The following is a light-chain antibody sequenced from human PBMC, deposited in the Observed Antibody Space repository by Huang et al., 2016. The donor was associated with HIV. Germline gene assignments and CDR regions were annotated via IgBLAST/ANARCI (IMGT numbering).Light chain of an antibody. CDR1: QSVLSSSNDKNY. CDR2: WAA. Sequence: DIVMTQSPDSLAVSLGERATINCSSSQSVLSSSNDKNYLTWYPQKPGQPPKWLIYWAATRESVVPERFSGSGSGTHFTLTIASLQAEDVAVYYCQQYYSVPRTFGQGTKVEIK. CDR3: QQYYSVPRT. V-gene: IGKV4-1*01. J-gene: IGKJ1*01.